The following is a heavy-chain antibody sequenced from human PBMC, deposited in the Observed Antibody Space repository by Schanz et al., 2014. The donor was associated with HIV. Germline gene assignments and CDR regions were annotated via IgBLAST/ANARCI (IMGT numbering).Heavy chain of an antibody. V-gene: IGHV3-53*01. CDR1: GFTVSSSY. J-gene: IGHJ5*02. Sequence: EVQLVESGGGLIQPGGSLRLSCAASGFTVSSSYMSWVRQAPGKGLEWVSVIYSGGSTYYADSVKGRFTISRDNSKNTLYLQMNSLRAEDTAIYYCVKAYSSGFSGAGSWGQGALVTVSS. CDR3: VKAYSSGFSGAGS. D-gene: IGHD5-18*01. CDR2: IYSGGST.